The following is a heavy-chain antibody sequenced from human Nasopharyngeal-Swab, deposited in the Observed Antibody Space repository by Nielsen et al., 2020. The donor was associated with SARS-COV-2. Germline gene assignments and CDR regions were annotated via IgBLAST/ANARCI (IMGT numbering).Heavy chain of an antibody. J-gene: IGHJ3*02. D-gene: IGHD1-7*01. CDR2: MNPNSGNT. Sequence: ASVKVSCKASGYTFTSYDINWVRHATGQGLEWMGWMNPNSGNTGYAQKFQGRVTITRNTSISTAYMELSSLRSEDTAVYYCARVSAGTSKRDAFDIWGQGTMVTVSS. CDR1: GYTFTSYD. V-gene: IGHV1-8*03. CDR3: ARVSAGTSKRDAFDI.